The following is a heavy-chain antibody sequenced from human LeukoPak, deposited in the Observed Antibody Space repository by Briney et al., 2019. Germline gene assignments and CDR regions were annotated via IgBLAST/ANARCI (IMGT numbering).Heavy chain of an antibody. J-gene: IGHJ4*02. V-gene: IGHV4-61*02. CDR3: ARHYGSAKGALGTLDY. Sequence: SETLSLTCTVSGGSICSGYYYWSWIRQPAGKGLEWIGRIYNSGSTNYNPSLKSRVTISVDTSKNQFSLKLSSVTAADTAVYYCARHYGSAKGALGTLDYWGQGTLVTVSS. CDR1: GGSICSGYYY. D-gene: IGHD3-10*01. CDR2: IYNSGST.